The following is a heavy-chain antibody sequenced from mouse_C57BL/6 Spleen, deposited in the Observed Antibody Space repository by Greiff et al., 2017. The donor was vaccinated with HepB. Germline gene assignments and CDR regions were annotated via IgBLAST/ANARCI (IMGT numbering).Heavy chain of an antibody. V-gene: IGHV1-9*01. Sequence: QVQLQQSGAELMKPGASVKLSCKATGYTFTGYWIEWVKQRPGHGLEWIGEILPGSGSTTYNEKFKGKASFTADTSSNTAYMQLRSLTTEDSAIYDWARKGDSSGTTDWGQGTTRTVSA. D-gene: IGHD3-2*02. CDR1: GYTFTGYW. J-gene: IGHJ2*01. CDR3: ARKGDSSGTTD. CDR2: ILPGSGST.